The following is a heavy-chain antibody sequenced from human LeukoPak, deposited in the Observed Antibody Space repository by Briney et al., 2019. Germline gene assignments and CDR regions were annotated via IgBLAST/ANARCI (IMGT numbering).Heavy chain of an antibody. V-gene: IGHV3-73*01. J-gene: IGHJ6*03. D-gene: IGHD6-6*01. CDR2: IRSKANSYAT. Sequence: GGSLRLSCAASGFTFSGSAMHWVRQASGKGLEWVGRIRSKANSYATAYAASVKGRFTISRDDLKNTAYLQMNSLKTEDTAVYYCTRGYSSSSRYYYYYMDVWGKGTTVTVSS. CDR1: GFTFSGSA. CDR3: TRGYSSSSRYYYYYMDV.